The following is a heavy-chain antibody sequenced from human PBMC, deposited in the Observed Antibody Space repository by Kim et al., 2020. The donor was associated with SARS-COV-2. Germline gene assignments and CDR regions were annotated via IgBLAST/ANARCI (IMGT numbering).Heavy chain of an antibody. CDR2: ISYDGSNK. J-gene: IGHJ4*02. Sequence: GGSLRLSCAASGFTFSSYAMHWVRQAPGKGLEWVAVISYDGSNKYYADSVKGRFTISRDNSKNTLYLQMNSLRAEDTAVYYCARDQAQGYDILTGYYSTGGSDYWGQGTLVTVSS. CDR3: ARDQAQGYDILTGYYSTGGSDY. D-gene: IGHD3-9*01. CDR1: GFTFSSYA. V-gene: IGHV3-30*04.